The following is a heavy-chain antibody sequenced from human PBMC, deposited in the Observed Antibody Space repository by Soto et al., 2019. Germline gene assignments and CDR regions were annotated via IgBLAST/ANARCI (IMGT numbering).Heavy chain of an antibody. Sequence: SETLSLTCTVSGGFVNSDTHSWSWIRQTPGKRLEWIGFIYSGGSTKNPSLRSRVTMSVDTSKNQFSLKPRSVIVADTAVYHCARFVRSCSATTCSTRADVWGQGITVTVSS. CDR2: IYSGGST. V-gene: IGHV4-61*01. CDR3: ARFVRSCSATTCSTRADV. J-gene: IGHJ6*02. CDR1: GGFVNSDTHS. D-gene: IGHD2-2*01.